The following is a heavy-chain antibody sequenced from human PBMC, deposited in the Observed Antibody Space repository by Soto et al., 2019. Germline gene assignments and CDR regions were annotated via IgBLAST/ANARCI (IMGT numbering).Heavy chain of an antibody. CDR1: GGTFSNSG. D-gene: IGHD2-15*01. V-gene: IGHV1-69*01. Sequence: QLHLVQSGAEVKKPGSSLKVSCKASGGTFSNSGISWVRQAPGQGPEWMGGIIPIFDTTNYAQKLQGRITISADESTNTVYMELSNLRSADTALYYCAREACNKTACYTNEIDSWGQGTLVTVSS. CDR3: AREACNKTACYTNEIDS. CDR2: IIPIFDTT. J-gene: IGHJ4*02.